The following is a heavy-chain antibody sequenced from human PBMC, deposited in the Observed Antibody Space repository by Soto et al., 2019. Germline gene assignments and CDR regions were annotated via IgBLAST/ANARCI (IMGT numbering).Heavy chain of an antibody. J-gene: IGHJ5*02. CDR3: ARFYGDYNNWFDP. V-gene: IGHV4-30-2*01. D-gene: IGHD4-17*01. Sequence: PSETLSLTCAVSGDSISSGGYSWSWIRQPPGKGLEWIGYIYHSGSTYYNPSLKSRVTISLDRSENQFSLKLTSVTAADTALYYCARFYGDYNNWFDPWGQGTLVPVSS. CDR2: IYHSGST. CDR1: GDSISSGGYS.